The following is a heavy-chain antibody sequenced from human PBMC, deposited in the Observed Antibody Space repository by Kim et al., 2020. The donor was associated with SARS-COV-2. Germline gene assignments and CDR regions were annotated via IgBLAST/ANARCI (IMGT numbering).Heavy chain of an antibody. CDR1: GGSISSYY. Sequence: SETLSLTCTVSGGSISSYYWSWIRQPPGKGLEWIGYIYYSGSTNYNPSLKSRVTISVDTSKNQFSLKLSSVTAADTAVYYCARGTGGIAVAGGNWFDPWGQGTLVTVSS. V-gene: IGHV4-59*01. CDR3: ARGTGGIAVAGGNWFDP. J-gene: IGHJ5*02. CDR2: IYYSGST. D-gene: IGHD6-19*01.